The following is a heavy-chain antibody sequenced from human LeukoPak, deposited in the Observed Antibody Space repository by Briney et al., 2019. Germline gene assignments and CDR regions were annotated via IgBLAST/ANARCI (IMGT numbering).Heavy chain of an antibody. V-gene: IGHV3-23*01. D-gene: IGHD2-2*01. CDR2: ISGSGGST. J-gene: IGHJ5*02. Sequence: WVSAISGSGGSTYYADSVKGRFTISRDNSKNTLYLQMNSLRAEDTAVYYCAKVVSGRGWFDPWGQGTLVTVSS. CDR3: AKVVSGRGWFDP.